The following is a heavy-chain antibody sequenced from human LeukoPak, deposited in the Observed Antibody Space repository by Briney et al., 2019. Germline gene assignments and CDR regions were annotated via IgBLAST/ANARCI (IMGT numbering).Heavy chain of an antibody. CDR1: GFTFSSYW. D-gene: IGHD3-22*01. CDR3: TRDRSGYYYNWFDP. Sequence: GGSLRLSCAASGFTFSSYWMNWVRQAPGKGLEWVGFIRSKAYGGTTEYAASVKGRFTISRDDSKTIAYLQMNSLKTEDTALYYCTRDRSGYYYNWFDPWGQGTLVTVSS. J-gene: IGHJ5*02. V-gene: IGHV3-49*04. CDR2: IRSKAYGGTT.